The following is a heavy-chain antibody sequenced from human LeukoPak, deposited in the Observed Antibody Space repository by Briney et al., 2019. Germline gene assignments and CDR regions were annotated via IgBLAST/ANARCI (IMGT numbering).Heavy chain of an antibody. J-gene: IGHJ2*01. CDR2: ISSSGSTI. D-gene: IGHD3-16*02. CDR3: ARLSPQGFYWYFDL. V-gene: IGHV3-48*03. Sequence: QTGGSLRLSCAASGFTFSSYEMNWVRQAPGKGLEWVSYISSSGSTIYYADSVKGRFTISRDNAKNSLYLQMNSLRAEDTAVYYCARLSPQGFYWYFDLWGRGTLVTVSS. CDR1: GFTFSSYE.